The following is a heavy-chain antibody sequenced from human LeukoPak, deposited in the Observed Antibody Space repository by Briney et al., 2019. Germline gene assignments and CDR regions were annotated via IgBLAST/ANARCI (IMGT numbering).Heavy chain of an antibody. CDR2: INAGNGNT. V-gene: IGHV1-3*01. CDR1: GYTFTSYA. J-gene: IGHJ4*02. Sequence: ASVKVSCKASGYTFTSYAMHWVRQAPGQRLEWMGWINAGNGNTKYSQKFQGRVTITRDTSASTAYMELSSLRSEDTAVYYCATNLPYPSDDYVWGSYRPYFDYWGQGTLVTVSS. D-gene: IGHD3-16*02. CDR3: ATNLPYPSDDYVWGSYRPYFDY.